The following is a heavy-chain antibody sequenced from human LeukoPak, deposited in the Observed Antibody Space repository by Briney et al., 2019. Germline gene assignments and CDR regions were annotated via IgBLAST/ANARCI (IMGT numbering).Heavy chain of an antibody. V-gene: IGHV3-48*01. D-gene: IGHD3-9*01. CDR1: VFTFSTYN. CDR3: ARDWGGALSGFD. Sequence: GGSLRLSCAASVFTFSTYNMNWVRQAPGKGREWISYITTSGSIIYYADSVRGRFTISRDNAKNSLYLQMNSLRAEDTAVYYCARDWGGALSGFDWGQGTLVTVSS. J-gene: IGHJ4*02. CDR2: ITTSGSII.